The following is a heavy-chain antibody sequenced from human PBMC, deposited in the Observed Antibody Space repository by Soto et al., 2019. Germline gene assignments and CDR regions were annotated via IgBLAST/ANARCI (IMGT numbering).Heavy chain of an antibody. J-gene: IGHJ5*02. V-gene: IGHV3-23*01. CDR1: GFTFSSYD. CDR2: ISGSGGSS. D-gene: IGHD1-7*01. CDR3: AKDKLGTTWCDP. Sequence: GGSLRLSCAASGFTFSSYDMSWVRQAPGKGLEWVSAISGSGGSSYYADSVKGRCTISRDNSKNTLYLQMNSLRAEDTAVYYCAKDKLGTTWCDPWGQGTLVTVSS.